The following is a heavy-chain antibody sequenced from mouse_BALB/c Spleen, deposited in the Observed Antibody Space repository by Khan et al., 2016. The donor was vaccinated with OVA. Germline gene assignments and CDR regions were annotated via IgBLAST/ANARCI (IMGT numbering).Heavy chain of an antibody. CDR3: ARAGSRDSYAMDY. D-gene: IGHD2-2*01. Sequence: EVQLQQPGPGLVKPSQSLSLTCTVTGYSFTSDYAWYWIRQPAGNILEWMGYISYSGCTNYNPALKGRISITRDTSKNQFFLQLNSLTSEDTATYYCARAGSRDSYAMDYWGQGTSVTVSS. J-gene: IGHJ4*01. CDR2: ISYSGCT. CDR1: GYSFTSDYA. V-gene: IGHV3-2*02.